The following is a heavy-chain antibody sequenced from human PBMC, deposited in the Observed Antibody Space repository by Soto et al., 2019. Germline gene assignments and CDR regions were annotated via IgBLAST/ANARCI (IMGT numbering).Heavy chain of an antibody. J-gene: IGHJ3*02. CDR1: GYTVTSYA. Sequence: ASVKVSCKASGYTVTSYAMHWVRQAPGQRLEWMGWINAGNGNTKYSQKFQGRVTITRDTSASTAYMELSSLRSEDTAVYYCTRVLFYYYDSSGYYPHDAFDIWGQGTMVTVSS. CDR3: TRVLFYYYDSSGYYPHDAFDI. V-gene: IGHV1-3*01. D-gene: IGHD3-22*01. CDR2: INAGNGNT.